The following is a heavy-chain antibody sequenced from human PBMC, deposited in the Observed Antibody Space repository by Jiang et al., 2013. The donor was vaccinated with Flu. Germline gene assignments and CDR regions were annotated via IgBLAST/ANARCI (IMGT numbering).Heavy chain of an antibody. Sequence: TLTCTFSGFSLRKSGVGVGWFRQPPGKALEGLAVIFWDDDKRYSPSLESRITITKDTSKNQVVLTITNMDPVDTGTYYCARTVAGSGSRWFDPWGQGTLVIVSS. CDR2: IFWDDDK. V-gene: IGHV2-5*02. D-gene: IGHD6-19*01. CDR3: ARTVAGSGSRWFDP. CDR1: GFSLRKSGVG. J-gene: IGHJ5*02.